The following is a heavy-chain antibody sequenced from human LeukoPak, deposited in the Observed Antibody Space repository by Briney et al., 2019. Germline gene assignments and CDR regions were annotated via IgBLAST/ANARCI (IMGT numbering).Heavy chain of an antibody. CDR2: INHSGST. CDR3: ARTGYYAQYFDY. V-gene: IGHV4-34*01. CDR1: GGSFSGYY. J-gene: IGHJ4*02. Sequence: SETLSLACAVSGGSFSGYYWSWIRQSPGKGLEWIGEINHSGSTNYNPSLKSRVTISVDTSKNQFSLKLSSVTAADTAVYYCARTGYYAQYFDYWGQGTLVTVSS. D-gene: IGHD3-9*01.